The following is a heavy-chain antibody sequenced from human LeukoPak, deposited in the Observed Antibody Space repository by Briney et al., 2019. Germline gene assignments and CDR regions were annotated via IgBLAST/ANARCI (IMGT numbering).Heavy chain of an antibody. V-gene: IGHV5-51*01. D-gene: IGHD3-3*01. CDR3: ARLSYDFWSGYSSTNYFDY. Sequence: GESLKISCKGSGYSFTSYWIGWVRQMPGKGLEWMGIIYPGDSDTRYSASFQGQVTVSADKSISTAYLQWSSLKASDTAMYYCARLSYDFWSGYSSTNYFDYWGQGTLVTVSS. CDR1: GYSFTSYW. CDR2: IYPGDSDT. J-gene: IGHJ4*02.